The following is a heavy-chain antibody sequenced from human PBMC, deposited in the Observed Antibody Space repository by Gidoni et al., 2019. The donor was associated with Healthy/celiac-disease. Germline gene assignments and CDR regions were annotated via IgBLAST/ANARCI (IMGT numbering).Heavy chain of an antibody. Sequence: QRVTSGADVTTPAESLKISSKGSAYIFTSYCLGWGRHMPGKGLEWMGIIYPGDADTRYSPSFQGQVTISADKSISTAYLQWSSLKASDTAMYYCASSGRLYDCWSGYQENWFDPWGQGTLVTVSS. CDR1: AYIFTSYC. D-gene: IGHD3-3*01. CDR3: ASSGRLYDCWSGYQENWFDP. J-gene: IGHJ5*02. V-gene: IGHV5-51*01. CDR2: IYPGDADT.